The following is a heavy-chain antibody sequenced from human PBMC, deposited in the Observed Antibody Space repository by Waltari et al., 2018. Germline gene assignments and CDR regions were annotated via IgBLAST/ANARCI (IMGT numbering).Heavy chain of an antibody. J-gene: IGHJ4*02. CDR2: IYANDDN. CDR1: DHSINDYY. D-gene: IGHD3-10*01. Sequence: QVQLQESGPGLVKPSDTLSLTCSVSDHSINDYYWAWIRQPPGRGLEWIGYIYANDDNKYLNPSLKSRGTLSVDMSQNQFFLELRSVTAADTAVYYCARDFGRIDYWGQGLLVTVSS. V-gene: IGHV4-59*12. CDR3: ARDFGRIDY.